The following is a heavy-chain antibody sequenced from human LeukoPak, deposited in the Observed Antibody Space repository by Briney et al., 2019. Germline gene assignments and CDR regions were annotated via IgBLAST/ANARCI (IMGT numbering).Heavy chain of an antibody. D-gene: IGHD2-21*02. CDR1: GFTFSSYS. V-gene: IGHV3-21*01. J-gene: IGHJ4*02. Sequence: PGGSLRLSCAASGFTFSSYSMNWVRQAPGKGLEWVSSISSSSSYIYYADSVKGRFTISRDNAKNSLYLQMNSLRAEDTAVYYCAREGGGDCPNDYWGQGTLVTVSS. CDR2: ISSSSSYI. CDR3: AREGGGDCPNDY.